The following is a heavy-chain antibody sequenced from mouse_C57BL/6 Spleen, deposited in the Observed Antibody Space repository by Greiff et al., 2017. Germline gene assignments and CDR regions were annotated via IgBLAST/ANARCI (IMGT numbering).Heavy chain of an antibody. D-gene: IGHD2-5*01. Sequence: QVQLQQPGAELVRPGTSVKLSCKASGYTFTSYWMHWVKQRPGQGLEWIGVIDPSDSYTNYNQKFKGKATLTVDTSSSTAYMQLSSLTSEDSAVYYCARSSKSYAMDYWGQGTSVTVSS. V-gene: IGHV1-59*01. J-gene: IGHJ4*01. CDR2: IDPSDSYT. CDR3: ARSSKSYAMDY. CDR1: GYTFTSYW.